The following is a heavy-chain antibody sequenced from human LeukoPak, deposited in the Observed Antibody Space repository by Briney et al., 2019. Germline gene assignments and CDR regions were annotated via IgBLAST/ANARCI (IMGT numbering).Heavy chain of an antibody. CDR3: ARVTITIFGVVTPDYYYYYYMDV. D-gene: IGHD3-3*01. V-gene: IGHV3-7*01. CDR2: IKQDGSEK. Sequence: PGGSLRLSCAASGFTFSSYWMSWVRQAPGKGLEWVANIKQDGSEKYYVDSVKGRFTISRDNAKNSLYLQMNSLRAEDTAVYYCARVTITIFGVVTPDYYYYYYMDVWGKGTTVTVSS. CDR1: GFTFSSYW. J-gene: IGHJ6*03.